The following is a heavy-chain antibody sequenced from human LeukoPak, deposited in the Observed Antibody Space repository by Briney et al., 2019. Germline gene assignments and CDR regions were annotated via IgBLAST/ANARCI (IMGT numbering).Heavy chain of an antibody. CDR2: ISAYNGNT. D-gene: IGHD2-21*02. V-gene: IGHV1-18*01. CDR3: AREKHIVVVTATPRYYYYYYGMDV. CDR1: GYTFTSYG. J-gene: IGHJ6*02. Sequence: ASVKVSCKASGYTFTSYGISWVRQAPGQGLEWMGWISAYNGNTNYAQKLQGRVTMTTDTSTSTAYMELRSLRSDDTAVYYCAREKHIVVVTATPRYYYYYYGMDVWGQGTTVTVSS.